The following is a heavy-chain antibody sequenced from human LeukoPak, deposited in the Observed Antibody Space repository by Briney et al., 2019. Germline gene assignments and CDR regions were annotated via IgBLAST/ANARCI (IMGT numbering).Heavy chain of an antibody. J-gene: IGHJ4*02. V-gene: IGHV1-69*04. CDR1: GGTFSSYA. CDR2: IIPILGIA. Sequence: SVKVSCKASGGTFSSYAISWVRQAPGQGLEWMGRIIPILGIANYAQKFQGRVTITADKSTSTAYMELSSLRAEDTAVYYCASGSEWLSYFDYWGQGTLVTVSS. D-gene: IGHD3-3*01. CDR3: ASGSEWLSYFDY.